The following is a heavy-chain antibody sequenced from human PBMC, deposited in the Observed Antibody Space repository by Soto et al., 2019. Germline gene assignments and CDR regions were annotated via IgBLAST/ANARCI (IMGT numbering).Heavy chain of an antibody. D-gene: IGHD6-19*01. CDR2: INPNSGGT. CDR1: GYTFTGYY. J-gene: IGHJ6*02. Sequence: VASVKVSCKASGYTFTGYYMHWVRQAPGQGLEWMGWINPNSGGTNYAQKFQGRVTMTRDTSISTAYMELSRLRSDDTAVYYCARQVGRTGNTMSGWYVKYYGMDVWGQGTKVTVSS. CDR3: ARQVGRTGNTMSGWYVKYYGMDV. V-gene: IGHV1-2*02.